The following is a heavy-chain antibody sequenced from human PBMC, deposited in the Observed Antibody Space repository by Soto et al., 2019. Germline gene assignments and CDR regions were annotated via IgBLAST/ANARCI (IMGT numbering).Heavy chain of an antibody. J-gene: IGHJ6*02. CDR1: GYTFTSYG. D-gene: IGHD2-8*01. Sequence: ASVKVSCKASGYTFTSYGISWVRQAPGQGLEWMGWISAYNGNTNYAQKLLGRVTMTTDTSTSTAYMELRSLRSDDTAVYYCARDQYCTNGVCLNWFYYYYGMDVWGQGTTVTVSS. CDR2: ISAYNGNT. V-gene: IGHV1-18*04. CDR3: ARDQYCTNGVCLNWFYYYYGMDV.